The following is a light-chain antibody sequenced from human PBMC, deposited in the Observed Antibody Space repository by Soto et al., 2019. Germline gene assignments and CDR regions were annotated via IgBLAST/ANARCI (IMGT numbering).Light chain of an antibody. CDR2: RNN. J-gene: IGLJ2*01. CDR3: AAWDESLSGVV. V-gene: IGLV1-47*01. Sequence: QSVLTQPPSASGTPGQRVTISCSGSSSNIGSNYVYWYQQLPGTAPKLLIYRNNQRPSGVPDQFSGSKSGTSDSLAISGLRSAGEADYYCAAWDESLSGVVFGGGTNLTV. CDR1: SSNIGSNY.